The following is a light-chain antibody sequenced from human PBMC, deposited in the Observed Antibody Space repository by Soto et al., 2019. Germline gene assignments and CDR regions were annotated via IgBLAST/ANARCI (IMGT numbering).Light chain of an antibody. V-gene: IGKV1-5*01. Sequence: IHMTHSPSTLSASFGDIVTITFRASQSISSWLAWYQQKPGKAPKLLIYDAYSLESGTPSRFSGRRSGTEFTLTIASVQPEDFATYYCQQYSSYSPLTFGGGTKVDIK. CDR1: QSISSW. J-gene: IGKJ4*01. CDR2: DAY. CDR3: QQYSSYSPLT.